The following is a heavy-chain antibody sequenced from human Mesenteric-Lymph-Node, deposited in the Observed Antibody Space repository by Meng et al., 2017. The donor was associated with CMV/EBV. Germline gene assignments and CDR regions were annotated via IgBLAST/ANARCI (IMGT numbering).Heavy chain of an antibody. V-gene: IGHV3-48*03. CDR2: ISSSGSTI. D-gene: IGHD3-22*01. CDR3: ARPYYYDSSGYPEYFQH. CDR1: GFTFSSYE. Sequence: GGPLRLSCAASGFTFSSYEMNWVRQAPGKGLEWVSYISSSGSTIYYADSVKGRFTISRDNAKNSLYLQMNSLRAEDTAVYYCARPYYYDSSGYPEYFQHWGQGTLVTVSS. J-gene: IGHJ1*01.